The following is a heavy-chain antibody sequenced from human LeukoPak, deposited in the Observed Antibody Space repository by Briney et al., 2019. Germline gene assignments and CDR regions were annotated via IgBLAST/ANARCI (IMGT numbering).Heavy chain of an antibody. J-gene: IGHJ3*02. CDR1: GFTFSDYY. D-gene: IGHD3-10*01. Sequence: GGSLRLSCAASGFTFSDYYMSWIRQAPGKGLEWVSYISSSGSTIYYADSVKGRFTISRDNAKNSLYLQMNSLRAEGTAVYYCAGSITEWRAAFDIWGQGTMVTVSS. V-gene: IGHV3-11*01. CDR2: ISSSGSTI. CDR3: AGSITEWRAAFDI.